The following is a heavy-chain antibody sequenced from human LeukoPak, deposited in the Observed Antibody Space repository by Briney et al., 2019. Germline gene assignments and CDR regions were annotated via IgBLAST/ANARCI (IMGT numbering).Heavy chain of an antibody. CDR2: IKQDGSEK. D-gene: IGHD3-22*01. CDR3: ARRRGYYDSSGYYSY. Sequence: PGGSLRLSCAASGFTFSSYSMNWVRQAPGKGLEWVANIKQDGSEKYYVDSVKGRFTISRDNAKNSLYLQMNSLRAEDTAVYYCARRRGYYDSSGYYSYWGQGTLVTVSS. CDR1: GFTFSSYS. V-gene: IGHV3-7*01. J-gene: IGHJ4*02.